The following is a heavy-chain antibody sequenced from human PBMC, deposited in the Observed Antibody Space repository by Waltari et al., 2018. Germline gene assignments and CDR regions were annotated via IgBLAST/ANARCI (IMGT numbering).Heavy chain of an antibody. CDR2: ISSSSSYI. CDR3: ARDPPTVYSSGWEGNGFDP. D-gene: IGHD6-19*01. Sequence: EVQLVESGGGLVKPGGSLRLSCAASGFTFSSYSMNWVRQAPGKGLEWVSSISSSSSYIYYADSVKGRFTISRDNAKNALYLQMNSLRAEDTAVYYCARDPPTVYSSGWEGNGFDPWGQGTLVTVSS. V-gene: IGHV3-21*01. CDR1: GFTFSSYS. J-gene: IGHJ5*02.